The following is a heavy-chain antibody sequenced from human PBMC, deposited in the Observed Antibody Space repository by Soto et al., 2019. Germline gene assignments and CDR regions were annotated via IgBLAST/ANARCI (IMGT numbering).Heavy chain of an antibody. CDR1: GDSMTKYY. D-gene: IGHD1-26*01. CDR3: ARTVGAAYYFDF. CDR2: IYTSGIT. Sequence: QVQLQESGPGLVKPSETLSLTCNVSGDSMTKYYLSWIRQPAGKGLEWIGRIYTSGITNYNPSLKSSDTMSIDKSNKHFSLNLKSVAAADTAVYYCARTVGAAYYFDFWGQGALVTVSS. J-gene: IGHJ4*02. V-gene: IGHV4-4*07.